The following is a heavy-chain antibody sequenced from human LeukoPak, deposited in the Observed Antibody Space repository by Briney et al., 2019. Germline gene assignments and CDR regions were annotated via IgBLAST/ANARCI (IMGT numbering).Heavy chain of an antibody. CDR2: IYYSGST. CDR1: GGSISSHY. CDR3: ARDSAGSSWNDN. V-gene: IGHV4-59*11. Sequence: SETLSLTCTVSGGSISSHYWSWLRQPPGKGLEWIGYIYYSGSTNYNPSLKSRVTISVDTSKNQFSLKLRSVTAADTAVYYCARDSAGSSWNDNWGQGTLVTVSP. D-gene: IGHD6-13*01. J-gene: IGHJ4*02.